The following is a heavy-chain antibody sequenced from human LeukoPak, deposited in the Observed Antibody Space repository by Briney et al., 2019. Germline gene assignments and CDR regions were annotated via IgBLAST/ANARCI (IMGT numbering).Heavy chain of an antibody. D-gene: IGHD3-3*01. Sequence: GGSLRLSCAASGFTFSSYWMHWVRQAPGKGLVWVSRINSDGSSTSYADSVKGRFTISRDNAKNTLYLQMNSPRAEDTAVYYCARDVYYANFDYWGQGTLVTVSS. V-gene: IGHV3-74*01. CDR3: ARDVYYANFDY. J-gene: IGHJ4*02. CDR1: GFTFSSYW. CDR2: INSDGSST.